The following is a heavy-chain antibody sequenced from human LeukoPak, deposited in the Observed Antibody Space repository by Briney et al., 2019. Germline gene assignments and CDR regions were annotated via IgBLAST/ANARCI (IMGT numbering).Heavy chain of an antibody. CDR2: IASSSNYI. V-gene: IGHV3-21*03. J-gene: IGHJ4*02. D-gene: IGHD3-10*01. CDR3: ARDCWDYGSGSYCGIDY. Sequence: GGSLRLSCAASGFTFSSYNMNWVRQAPGKGLEWVSSIASSSNYIYYADSVKGRFTISRDNAKNSLYLQMNSLRAEDTTVYYCARDCWDYGSGSYCGIDYWGQGTLVTVSS. CDR1: GFTFSSYN.